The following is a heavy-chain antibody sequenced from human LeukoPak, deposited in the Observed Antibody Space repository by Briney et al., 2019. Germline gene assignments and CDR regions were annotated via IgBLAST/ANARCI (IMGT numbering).Heavy chain of an antibody. V-gene: IGHV3-23*01. CDR3: ARDYTDSSEGPEEGVEAFDI. CDR2: ISGNGDRT. Sequence: GGSLRLSCTASGFTFSNYVMSWVRQAPGKGLEWVSLISGNGDRTYYADSVKGRFTVSRDNSKNTLYLQMNSLRAEDTAVYYCARDYTDSSEGPEEGVEAFDIWGQGTMVTVSS. CDR1: GFTFSNYV. D-gene: IGHD3-22*01. J-gene: IGHJ3*02.